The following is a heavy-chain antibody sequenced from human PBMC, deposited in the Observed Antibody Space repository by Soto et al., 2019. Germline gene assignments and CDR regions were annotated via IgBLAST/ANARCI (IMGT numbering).Heavy chain of an antibody. CDR2: ISSNGGST. Sequence: GRPLRLSCSASGFTFSSYAMHWVRQAPGKGLEYVSAISSNGGSTYYADSVKGRFTISRDNSKNTLYLQMSSLRAEDTAVYYYVKGWIQLWFFSRFGGMAVWGQGTTVTVSS. J-gene: IGHJ6*02. V-gene: IGHV3-64D*06. D-gene: IGHD5-18*01. CDR3: VKGWIQLWFFSRFGGMAV. CDR1: GFTFSSYA.